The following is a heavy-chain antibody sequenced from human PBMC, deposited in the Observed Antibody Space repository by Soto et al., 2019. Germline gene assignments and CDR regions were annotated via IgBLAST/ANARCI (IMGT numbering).Heavy chain of an antibody. CDR2: IWYDGSNK. D-gene: IGHD3-3*01. Sequence: QVQLVESGGGVVQPGRSLRLSCAASGFTFSSYGMHWVRQAPGKGLEWVAVIWYDGSNKYYADSVKGRFTISRDNSKNTLYLQMNSLRAEDTAVYYCARGEYYDFWSGYRSPFYYYSGMDVWGQGTTVTVSS. CDR1: GFTFSSYG. J-gene: IGHJ6*02. CDR3: ARGEYYDFWSGYRSPFYYYSGMDV. V-gene: IGHV3-33*01.